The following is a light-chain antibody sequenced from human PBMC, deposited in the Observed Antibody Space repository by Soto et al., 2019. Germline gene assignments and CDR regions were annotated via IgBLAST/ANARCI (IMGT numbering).Light chain of an antibody. CDR2: STS. Sequence: DIQMTQSPSSLSASVGDRVTITCRASQTIIKYLNWFQQKPGTAPKLLIYSTSTLQSGVPSRFSGGGSGTVFTLTVSSLEPEDFATYYCQQSYTNPWTFGQGTKVEIK. V-gene: IGKV1-39*01. CDR1: QTIIKY. J-gene: IGKJ1*01. CDR3: QQSYTNPWT.